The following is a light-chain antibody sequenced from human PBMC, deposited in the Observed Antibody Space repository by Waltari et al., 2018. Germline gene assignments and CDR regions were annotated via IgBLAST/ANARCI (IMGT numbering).Light chain of an antibody. J-gene: IGLJ2*01. V-gene: IGLV3-19*01. CDR2: SVD. Sequence: SSELTQDPAVSVALGQTVRITCQGDSLTTYAPTWYQPRPGQAPILVIFSVDDRPSGIPDRFSGSLSGDTASLTITGTQAEDEADYYCNSRDPTTNAVVFGGGTRLTVL. CDR1: SLTTYA. CDR3: NSRDPTTNAVV.